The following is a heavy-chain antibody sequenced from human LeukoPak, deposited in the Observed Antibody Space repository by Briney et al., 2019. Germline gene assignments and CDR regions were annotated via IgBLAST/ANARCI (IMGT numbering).Heavy chain of an antibody. J-gene: IGHJ6*02. CDR1: GYSFTSYW. CDR3: ARVRQPTYYYYGMDV. V-gene: IGHV5-51*01. CDR2: IYPGDSDT. Sequence: GESLKISCKGSGYSFTSYWIGWVRQMPGKGLEWMGIIYPGDSDTRYSPSFQGQVTISADKSISTAYLQWSSLKASDTAMYYCARVRQPTYYYYGMDVWGQGTTVTVSS.